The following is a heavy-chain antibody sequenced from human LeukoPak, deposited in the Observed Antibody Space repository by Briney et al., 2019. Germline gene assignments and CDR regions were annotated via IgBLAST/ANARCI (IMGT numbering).Heavy chain of an antibody. V-gene: IGHV3-64*01. CDR2: ISSNGGST. CDR3: ARGGSIAARPIDY. Sequence: LAGGSLRLSCAASGFTFSSYAMHWVRQAPGKGLEYVSAISSNGGSTYYANSVKGRFTISRDNSKNTLFLQMGSLRAEDMAVYYCARGGSIAARPIDYWGQGTLVTVSS. D-gene: IGHD6-6*01. J-gene: IGHJ4*02. CDR1: GFTFSSYA.